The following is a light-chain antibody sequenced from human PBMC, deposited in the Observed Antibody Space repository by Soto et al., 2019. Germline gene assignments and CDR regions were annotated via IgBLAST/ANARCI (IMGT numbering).Light chain of an antibody. CDR1: QGIRND. Sequence: AIQMTQFPSSLSASVGDRVTITCRASQGIRNDLGWYQQKSGRAPKLLIFGASTLQSGVPSRFSGSGSGTDFTLTISSLQPEDFAVYYCQQYNNWPWTFGQGTKVEIK. V-gene: IGKV1-6*01. CDR3: QQYNNWPWT. J-gene: IGKJ1*01. CDR2: GAS.